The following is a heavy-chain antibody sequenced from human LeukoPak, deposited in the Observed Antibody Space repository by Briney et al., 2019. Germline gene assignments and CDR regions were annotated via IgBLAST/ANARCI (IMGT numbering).Heavy chain of an antibody. CDR2: IYHSGST. V-gene: IGHV4-38-2*02. CDR3: ARGLTIFGVVSDY. Sequence: SETLSLTCTVSGYSISSVYYWGWIRPPPGKGLEWIGSIYHSGSTYYNPSLKSRVTISLDTSKNQFSLNLRSVTAADTAVYYCARGLTIFGVVSDYWDQGTLVTVSS. J-gene: IGHJ4*02. CDR1: GYSISSVYY. D-gene: IGHD3-3*01.